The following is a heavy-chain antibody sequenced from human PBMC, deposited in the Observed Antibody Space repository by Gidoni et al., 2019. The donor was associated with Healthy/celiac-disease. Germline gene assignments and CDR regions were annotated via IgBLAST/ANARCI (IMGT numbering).Heavy chain of an antibody. D-gene: IGHD3-16*01. CDR3: ARDLYVGAFDI. CDR1: GFTFSSYA. CDR2: ISYDGSNK. Sequence: AASGFTFSSYAMHWVRQAPGKGLECVSVISYDGSNKYYADSVKGRFTISRDNSKNTLYLQMNSLRAEDTDVYYCARDLYVGAFDIWGQGTMVTVSS. J-gene: IGHJ3*02. V-gene: IGHV3-30-3*01.